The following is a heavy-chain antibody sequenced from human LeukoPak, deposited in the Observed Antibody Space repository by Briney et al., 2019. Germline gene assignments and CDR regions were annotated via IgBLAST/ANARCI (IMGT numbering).Heavy chain of an antibody. Sequence: RGESLKISCKGSGYSFTTYWIAWVRQMPGKGLEWMGIINPGASNTKYSPSVQGQVTISVDKSIGTAYLQWNSLKASDTAIYYCARKNRTPRRNNWFDSWGQGTLVTVSS. CDR1: GYSFTTYW. V-gene: IGHV5-51*01. CDR2: INPGASNT. CDR3: ARKNRTPRRNNWFDS. D-gene: IGHD1-1*01. J-gene: IGHJ5*01.